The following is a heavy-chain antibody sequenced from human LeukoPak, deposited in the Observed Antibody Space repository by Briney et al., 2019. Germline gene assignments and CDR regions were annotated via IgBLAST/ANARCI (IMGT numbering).Heavy chain of an antibody. D-gene: IGHD5-24*01. CDR3: ARGRDGYNYGSADY. Sequence: SVKVSCKASGYTFTSYGISWVRQAPGQGLEWMGGIIPIFGTANYAQKFQGRVTITADESTSTAYMELSSLRSEDTAVYYCARGRDGYNYGSADYWGQGTLVTVSS. V-gene: IGHV1-69*13. J-gene: IGHJ4*02. CDR1: GYTFTSYG. CDR2: IIPIFGTA.